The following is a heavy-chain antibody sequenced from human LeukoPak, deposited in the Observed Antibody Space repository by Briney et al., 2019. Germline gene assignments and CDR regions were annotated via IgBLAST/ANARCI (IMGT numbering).Heavy chain of an antibody. V-gene: IGHV1-69*06. CDR1: GGTFSSYG. D-gene: IGHD4-23*01. CDR3: ASLTTVVEVDY. J-gene: IGHJ4*02. Sequence: ASVKVSFKASGGTFSSYGINWVRQAPGQGLEWMGGIIPIFGTANYAQTFQGRVTITADKSTSTVYMELSSLRSDDTAVYYCASLTTVVEVDYWGQGTLVTVSS. CDR2: IIPIFGTA.